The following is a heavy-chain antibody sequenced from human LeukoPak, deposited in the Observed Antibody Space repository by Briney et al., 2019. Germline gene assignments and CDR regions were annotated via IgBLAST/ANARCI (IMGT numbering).Heavy chain of an antibody. J-gene: IGHJ6*02. D-gene: IGHD4-17*01. CDR1: GGSISSSSYY. CDR3: ARSYGDYFLYCYGMDV. CDR2: IYYSGTT. V-gene: IGHV4-39*01. Sequence: SETLSLTCTVSGGSISSSSYYWGWIRQPPGKGLEWIGSIYYSGTTYYNPSLKSRVTISVDTSKNQFSLKLSSVTVADTAVYYCARSYGDYFLYCYGMDVWGQGTTVTVSS.